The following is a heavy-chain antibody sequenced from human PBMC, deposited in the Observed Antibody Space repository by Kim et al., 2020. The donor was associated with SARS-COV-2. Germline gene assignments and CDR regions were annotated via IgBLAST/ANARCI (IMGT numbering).Heavy chain of an antibody. D-gene: IGHD6-13*01. CDR2: INPNSGGT. V-gene: IGHV1-2*02. CDR3: ARDGNDSSSWCFDY. J-gene: IGHJ4*02. CDR1: GYTFTGYY. Sequence: ASVKVSCKASGYTFTGYYMHWVRQAPGQGLEWMGWINPNSGGTNYAQKFQGRVTMTRDTSISTAYMELSRLRSDDTAVYYCARDGNDSSSWCFDYWGQGTLVTVSS.